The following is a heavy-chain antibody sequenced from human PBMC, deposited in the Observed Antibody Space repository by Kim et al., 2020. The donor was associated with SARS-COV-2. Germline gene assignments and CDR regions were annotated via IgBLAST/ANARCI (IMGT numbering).Heavy chain of an antibody. CDR2: ISYDGSNK. J-gene: IGHJ3*02. Sequence: GGSLRLSCAASGFTFSSYAMHWVRQAPGKGLEWVAVISYDGSNKYYADSVKGRFTISRDNSKNTLYLQMNSLRAEDTAVYYCAKCSMVRGVRDAFDIWGQGTMVTVSS. V-gene: IGHV3-30*04. D-gene: IGHD3-10*01. CDR3: AKCSMVRGVRDAFDI. CDR1: GFTFSSYA.